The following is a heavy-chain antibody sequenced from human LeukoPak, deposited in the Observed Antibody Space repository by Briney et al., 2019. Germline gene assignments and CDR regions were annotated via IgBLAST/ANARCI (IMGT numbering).Heavy chain of an antibody. CDR3: ARGEVYCSSTSCSFVY. CDR2: IFPISGTV. J-gene: IGHJ4*02. Sequence: GASVKVSCKASGGTFSSYAISWVRQAPGQGLDWMGGIFPISGTVKYAQKFQGRVTITADESTSTAYMELSSLRSEDTAVYYCARGEVYCSSTSCSFVYWGQGTLVTVSS. CDR1: GGTFSSYA. V-gene: IGHV1-69*13. D-gene: IGHD2-2*01.